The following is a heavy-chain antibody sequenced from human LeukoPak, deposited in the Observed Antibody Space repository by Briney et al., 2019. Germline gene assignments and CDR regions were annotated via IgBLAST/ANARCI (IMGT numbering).Heavy chain of an antibody. D-gene: IGHD3-22*01. Sequence: SETLSLTCTVSGGSISSSSYYWGWIRQPPGKGLEWIGSIYYSGSTYYNPSLKSRVTISVDTSKNQFSLKLSSVTAADTAVYYCARLIDTYYYDRVAFDIWGQGTMVTVSS. CDR2: IYYSGST. CDR1: GGSISSSSYY. J-gene: IGHJ3*02. V-gene: IGHV4-39*01. CDR3: ARLIDTYYYDRVAFDI.